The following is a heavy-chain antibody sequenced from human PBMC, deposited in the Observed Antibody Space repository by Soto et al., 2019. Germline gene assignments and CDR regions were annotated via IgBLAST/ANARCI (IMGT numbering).Heavy chain of an antibody. CDR2: INHSGGST. V-gene: IGHV1-46*01. D-gene: IGHD4-17*01. J-gene: IGHJ4*02. Sequence: VQLVQSGAEVKKTGAAVKVSCKASGYTFTSYYMHWVRQAPGQGRAWMGIINHSGGSTSYAQKIQGRVTMKRDTSTSTVYMGLSSLRSADTSVYCCARVRLPGGFDSWGQGTLVTVSS. CDR3: ARVRLPGGFDS. CDR1: GYTFTSYY.